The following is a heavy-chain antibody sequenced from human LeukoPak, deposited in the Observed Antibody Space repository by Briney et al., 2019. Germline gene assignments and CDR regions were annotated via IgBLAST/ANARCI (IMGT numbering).Heavy chain of an antibody. CDR2: ISAYNGNT. CDR1: CYTFTSYG. V-gene: IGHV1-18*01. Sequence: ASVKVSCKASCYTFTSYGISWVRQAPGQGLEWMGWISAYNGNTNYAQKLQGRVTMTTDTSTSTAYMELRSLRSDDTAVYYCARDGISPIEDIVVVPAAKWYYFDYWGQGTLVTVSS. J-gene: IGHJ4*02. CDR3: ARDGISPIEDIVVVPAAKWYYFDY. D-gene: IGHD2-2*01.